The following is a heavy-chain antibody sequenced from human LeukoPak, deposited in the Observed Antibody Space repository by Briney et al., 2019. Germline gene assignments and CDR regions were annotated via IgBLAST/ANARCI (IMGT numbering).Heavy chain of an antibody. CDR1: GFTFSGYA. Sequence: GGSLRLSCAASGFTFSGYAMSWVRQSPEKGLEWVSSITGSGGSTYYRDSVKGRFTVSRDNSKNTLFLQMNTLRAEDTAVYYCAKRTSGYNYGQPIDSWGQGTLVTVSS. CDR3: AKRTSGYNYGQPIDS. D-gene: IGHD5-18*01. CDR2: ITGSGGST. J-gene: IGHJ4*02. V-gene: IGHV3-23*01.